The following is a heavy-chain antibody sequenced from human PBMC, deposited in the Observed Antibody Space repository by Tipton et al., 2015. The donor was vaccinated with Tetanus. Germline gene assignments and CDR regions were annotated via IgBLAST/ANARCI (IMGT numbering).Heavy chain of an antibody. Sequence: SLRLSCGTSGFIFTNYAMTWVRQAPGKGLEWVSTISSSGRSTYYADSVKGRFTIFRDTSKSTLYLRMNSLRVEDTAVYFCARDGSLGRAYYFDFWGRGTLVTVSS. J-gene: IGHJ4*02. CDR3: ARDGSLGRAYYFDF. CDR2: ISSSGRST. V-gene: IGHV3-23*01. D-gene: IGHD2-15*01. CDR1: GFIFTNYA.